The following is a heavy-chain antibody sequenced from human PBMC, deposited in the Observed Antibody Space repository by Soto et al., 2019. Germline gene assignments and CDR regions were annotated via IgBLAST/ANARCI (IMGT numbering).Heavy chain of an antibody. CDR3: ARDLAAAAY. CDR2: INPLPTSGST. J-gene: IGHJ4*02. Sequence: QVQLVQSGVEVKKPGASVKVSCKASGYIFTNYYIHWVRQAPGQGLEWMAIINPLPTSGSTNYAQEFRGRVTVTRDTSTSTVYMELSSLRSDDTAIYYCARDLAAAAYWGQGTLVTVSS. V-gene: IGHV1-46*01. D-gene: IGHD6-13*01. CDR1: GYIFTNYY.